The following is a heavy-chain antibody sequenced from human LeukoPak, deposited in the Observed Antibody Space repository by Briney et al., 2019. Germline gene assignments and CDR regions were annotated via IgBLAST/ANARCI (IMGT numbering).Heavy chain of an antibody. CDR2: ISQSGNT. D-gene: IGHD2-21*01. V-gene: IGHV4-38-2*02. CDR1: GYSISSGYE. CDR3: ARGIVVSY. J-gene: IGHJ4*02. Sequence: PSETLSLTCTVSGYSISSGYEWGWIRQTPGKRLEWIGSISQSGNTYDNPSLKSRVTMSVDTARNQFSLKLSSVTAADTAVYYCARGIVVSYWGQGTLVTVSS.